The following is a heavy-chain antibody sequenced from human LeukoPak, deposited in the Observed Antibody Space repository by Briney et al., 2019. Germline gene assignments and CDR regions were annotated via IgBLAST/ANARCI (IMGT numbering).Heavy chain of an antibody. V-gene: IGHV1-69*01. CDR3: AREGLGQLVRGAHHYYYYLDV. J-gene: IGHJ6*03. D-gene: IGHD6-6*01. CDR2: SIPIFGTA. Sequence: SVKVSCKASGGTLISYAISWVRQAPGQGLEWRGGSIPIFGTANYAQKFQERGTITADESTSTDYMELSSLRSEAPAVYYCAREGLGQLVRGAHHYYYYLDVWGKGTTVTVSS. CDR1: GGTLISYA.